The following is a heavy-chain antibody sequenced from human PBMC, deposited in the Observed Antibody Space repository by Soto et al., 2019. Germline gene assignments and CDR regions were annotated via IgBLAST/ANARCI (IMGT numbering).Heavy chain of an antibody. CDR2: INPSGGST. CDR3: ARAPEGSSCNWFDP. Sequence: GXAVPVAYPATGYSLTRDYIRWVRQAPGQGLEWMGIINPSGGSTSYAQKFQGRVTMTRDTSTSTVYMELSSLRSEDTAVCYCARAPEGSSCNWFDPWGQGTLVTVSS. CDR1: GYSLTRDY. V-gene: IGHV1-46*01. J-gene: IGHJ5*02. D-gene: IGHD6-6*01.